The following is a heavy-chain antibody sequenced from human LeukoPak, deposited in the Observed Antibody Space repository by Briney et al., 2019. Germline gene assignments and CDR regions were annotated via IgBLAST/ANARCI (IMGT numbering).Heavy chain of an antibody. V-gene: IGHV3-23*01. CDR1: GFTFSSYA. CDR3: AKESFDCSGGSCYGRFDY. D-gene: IGHD2-15*01. Sequence: PGGSLRLSCAASGFTFSSYAMSWVRQAPGKGLEWVSAISGSGGSTYYADSVKGRFTISRDKSKNTLYLQMNSLRAEDTAVYYCAKESFDCSGGSCYGRFDYWGQGTLVTVSS. J-gene: IGHJ4*02. CDR2: ISGSGGST.